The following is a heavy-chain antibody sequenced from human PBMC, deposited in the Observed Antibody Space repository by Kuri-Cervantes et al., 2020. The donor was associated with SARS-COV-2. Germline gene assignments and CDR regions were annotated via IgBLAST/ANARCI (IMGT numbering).Heavy chain of an antibody. D-gene: IGHD3-3*01. CDR2: IYHSGST. J-gene: IGHJ4*02. CDR3: ARGAYDFWSGYYPRYYFDY. CDR1: GYSISSGYY. V-gene: IGHV4-38-2*01. Sequence: ESLKISCAVSGYSISSGYYWGWIRQPPGKGLEWIGSIYHSGSTYYNPSLKSRVTISVDTSKNQFSLKLSSVTAADTAVYYCARGAYDFWSGYYPRYYFDYWGQGTLVTVSS.